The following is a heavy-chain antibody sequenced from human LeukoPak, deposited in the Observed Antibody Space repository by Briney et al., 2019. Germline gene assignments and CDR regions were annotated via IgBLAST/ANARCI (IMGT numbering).Heavy chain of an antibody. CDR1: GGSISSHY. CDR3: ARKPKYCSSTSCSSGWFDP. Sequence: SETLPLTCTVSGGSISSHYWSWIRQPPGKGLEWIGYIYYSGSTNYNPSLKSRVTISVDTSKNQFSLKLSSVTAADTAVYYCARKPKYCSSTSCSSGWFDPWGQGTLVTVSS. J-gene: IGHJ5*02. V-gene: IGHV4-59*11. CDR2: IYYSGST. D-gene: IGHD2-2*01.